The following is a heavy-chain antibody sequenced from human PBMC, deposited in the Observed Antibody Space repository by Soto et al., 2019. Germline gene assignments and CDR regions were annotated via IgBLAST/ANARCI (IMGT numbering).Heavy chain of an antibody. Sequence: EVQLVESGGGLVQPGGSLRLSCEVSGFSLREYWMNWVRQAPGKGLEWISYISRTTSVIKYADSVKGRFTISRDNAKNSLYLQMDSLRVEDTAVYYCARVERPPTSFNDMDVWGKGTAVTVSS. CDR3: ARVERPPTSFNDMDV. V-gene: IGHV3-48*01. CDR1: GFSLREYW. D-gene: IGHD1-1*01. J-gene: IGHJ6*03. CDR2: ISRTTSVI.